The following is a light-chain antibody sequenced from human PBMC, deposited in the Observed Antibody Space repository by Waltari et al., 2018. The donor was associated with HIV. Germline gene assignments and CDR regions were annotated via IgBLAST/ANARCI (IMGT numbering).Light chain of an antibody. CDR3: LLSYMDPRGV. V-gene: IGLV7-46*01. CDR2: DTT. J-gene: IGLJ2*01. CDR1: TGAVTSGHY. Sequence: QALVTQEPSLTVSPGGTVTLTCGSSTGAVTSGHYPYWFQQKPGQAPRTLIYDTTNKHSWTPARFSGSLLGGKAALTLSGAQPEDEAEYYCLLSYMDPRGVFGRGTKLTVL.